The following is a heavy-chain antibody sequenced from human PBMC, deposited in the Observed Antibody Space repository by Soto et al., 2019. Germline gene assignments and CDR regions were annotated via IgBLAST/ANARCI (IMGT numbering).Heavy chain of an antibody. D-gene: IGHD3-16*02. CDR2: ISGSGDRT. CDR1: GFSFNIYA. Sequence: GGSLRLSCAASGFSFNIYAMSWVRQAPGKGLEWVSGISGSGDRTHYVDSVKGRFTISRDNVKNTLYLQMNSLRAEDTAVYYCAKASTYEYVWGSFRYYFHHWGQGALVTVYS. J-gene: IGHJ4*02. V-gene: IGHV3-23*01. CDR3: AKASTYEYVWGSFRYYFHH.